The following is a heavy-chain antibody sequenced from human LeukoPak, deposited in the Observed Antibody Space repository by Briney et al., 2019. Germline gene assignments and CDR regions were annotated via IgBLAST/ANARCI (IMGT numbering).Heavy chain of an antibody. CDR3: AKDQAVAGLYYFDY. CDR1: GFTFSSYG. D-gene: IGHD6-19*01. Sequence: GESLKISCAAAGFTFSSYGMHWVRQAPGKGLEWVAVIWYDGSNKYYADSVKGRFTISRDNSKNTLYLQMNSLRAEDTAVYHCAKDQAVAGLYYFDYWAQGTLVTVSS. J-gene: IGHJ4*02. CDR2: IWYDGSNK. V-gene: IGHV3-33*06.